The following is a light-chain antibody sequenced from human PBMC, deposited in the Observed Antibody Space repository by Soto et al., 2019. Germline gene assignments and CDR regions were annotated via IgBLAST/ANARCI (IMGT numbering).Light chain of an antibody. CDR1: QSISSW. CDR2: KAS. CDR3: QHYGSSSPWT. Sequence: DIQMTQSPSTLSASVGDRVTITCRASQSISSWLAWYQQKPGRAPKLLIYKASSLETGVPSRFSGSGSGTEFTIIISSLQPDDFASYYCQHYGSSSPWTFGQGTKVEIK. J-gene: IGKJ1*01. V-gene: IGKV1-5*03.